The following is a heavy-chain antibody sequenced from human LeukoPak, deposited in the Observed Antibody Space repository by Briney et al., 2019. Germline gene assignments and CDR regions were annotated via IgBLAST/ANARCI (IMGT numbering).Heavy chain of an antibody. Sequence: EGSLRLSCAASGFTFSSIYAMSWVRQAPGKGLEWVSTISGSGGSTYYADSVKGRFTISRDNSKNTLFLQMNSLRAEDTAVYYCAKDGGLWVSAHWGDSWGRGTLVTVSS. CDR1: GFTFSSIYA. D-gene: IGHD7-27*01. CDR3: AKDGGLWVSAHWGDS. J-gene: IGHJ4*02. CDR2: ISGSGGST. V-gene: IGHV3-23*01.